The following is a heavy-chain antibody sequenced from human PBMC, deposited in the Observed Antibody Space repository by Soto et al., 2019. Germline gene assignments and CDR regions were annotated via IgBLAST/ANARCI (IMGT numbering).Heavy chain of an antibody. D-gene: IGHD6-6*01. CDR2: IWYDGSNK. J-gene: IGHJ3*02. V-gene: IGHV3-33*06. CDR1: GFTFSSYG. CDR3: AQFSSGLI. Sequence: QVQLVESGGGVVQPGRSPRLSCVASGFTFSSYGMHWVRQAPGKGLEWVAAIWYDGSNKYYVDSVKGRFTISRDNSKNTVYLQMDSLRVEDTAVYYCAQFSSGLIWGQGTMVSVSS.